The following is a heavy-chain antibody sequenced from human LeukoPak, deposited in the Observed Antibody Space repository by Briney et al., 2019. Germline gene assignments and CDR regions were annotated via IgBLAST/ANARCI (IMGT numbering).Heavy chain of an antibody. CDR3: ARDAQRGFDYSNSLEY. Sequence: GRSLRLSCAASGFIYSHYGMHWVRQAPGKGLEWVAVIWSDGSNRFYAGSVKGRFTISRDNSQNTLFLQMNSLRAEDTAMYSCARDAQRGFDYSNSLEYWGHGTLVTVSS. V-gene: IGHV3-33*01. J-gene: IGHJ4*01. CDR2: IWSDGSNR. CDR1: GFIYSHYG. D-gene: IGHD4-11*01.